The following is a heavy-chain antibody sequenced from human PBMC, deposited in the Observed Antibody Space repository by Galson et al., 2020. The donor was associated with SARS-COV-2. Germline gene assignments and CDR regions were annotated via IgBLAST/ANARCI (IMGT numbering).Heavy chain of an antibody. J-gene: IGHJ4*02. V-gene: IGHV3-23*01. CDR2: ITGNADKT. CDR1: GFTFRSYA. D-gene: IGHD1-7*01. CDR3: AKEKWNFHRSDFDY. Sequence: TGGSLRLSCAASGFTFRSYAMTWVRQAPGKGLEWVTTITGNADKTYYADSVQGRFTISRDNSKNTVYVQMNSLSAEDTAIYYCAKEKWNFHRSDFDYWGQGTLVTVSS.